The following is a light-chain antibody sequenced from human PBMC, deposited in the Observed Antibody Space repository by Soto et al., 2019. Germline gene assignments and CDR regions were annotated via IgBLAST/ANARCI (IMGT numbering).Light chain of an antibody. CDR2: EVS. CDR1: SSDVGGYNY. J-gene: IGLJ2*01. CDR3: SSYAHSSTVV. Sequence: QSALTQPASVSGSPGQSITISCTGTSSDVGGYNYVSWYQQHPGKAPKLMIYEVSYRPSGVSNRFSGSKSGNTASLTISGLQAEYEADYYCSSYAHSSTVVFGGGTKVTVL. V-gene: IGLV2-14*01.